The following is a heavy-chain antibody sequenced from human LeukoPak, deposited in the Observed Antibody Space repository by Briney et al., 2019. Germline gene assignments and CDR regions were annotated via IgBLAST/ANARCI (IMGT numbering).Heavy chain of an antibody. CDR1: GFTFNNYW. CDR2: INTDGSST. J-gene: IGHJ5*02. CDR3: ARALAVTGTGGFDP. V-gene: IGHV3-74*01. D-gene: IGHD6-19*01. Sequence: GGSLRLSCTASGFTFNNYWMHWVRQAPGKGPVWVSRINTDGSSTSYADSVKGRFTISRDNAKNTLYLQMNSLRAEDTAVYYCARALAVTGTGGFDPWGQGTLVTVSS.